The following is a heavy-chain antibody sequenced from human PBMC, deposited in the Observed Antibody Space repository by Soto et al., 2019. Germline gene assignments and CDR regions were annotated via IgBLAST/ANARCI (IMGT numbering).Heavy chain of an antibody. J-gene: IGHJ5*02. D-gene: IGHD2-15*01. CDR2: INSSSSYT. CDR3: AKSPSVVLVPSTLGGNNWFDP. Sequence: PGGSLRLSCAASGFTFSDYYMSWIRQAPGKGLEWVSYINSSSSYTYYADSVKGRFTISRDNSKNTLYLQMNSLRAEDTAVYFCAKSPSVVLVPSTLGGNNWFDPWGQGTLVTVSS. V-gene: IGHV3-11*03. CDR1: GFTFSDYY.